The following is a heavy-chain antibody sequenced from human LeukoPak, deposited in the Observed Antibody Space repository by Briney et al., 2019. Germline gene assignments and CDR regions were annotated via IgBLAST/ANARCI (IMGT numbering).Heavy chain of an antibody. D-gene: IGHD1-26*01. CDR1: GFTFSNAW. J-gene: IGHJ6*03. CDR3: ARDPYSGNYGAYYYYYMDV. Sequence: PGGSMRLSCAASGFTFSNAWMSWDRPAQGKGLEWVSALSDTGNTYHADSVKGRFTISRDSSKNTLILQMDSLRVEATAVYYCARDPYSGNYGAYYYYYMDVWGKGTTVTISS. CDR2: LSDTGNT. V-gene: IGHV3-66*01.